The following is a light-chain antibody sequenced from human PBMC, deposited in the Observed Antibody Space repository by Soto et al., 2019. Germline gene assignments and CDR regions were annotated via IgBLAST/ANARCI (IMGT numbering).Light chain of an antibody. CDR2: GAS. V-gene: IGKV3-20*01. J-gene: IGKJ3*01. CDR1: QSVTNNF. Sequence: IVLTQSPGTLSLSPGERATLSCGASQSVTNNFLAWYQQKPGQAPRLLIYGASSRATGVPDRFSGSGSGTDFPLTISRLEPGDFAVYYCQQYGTPLFAVCPGTKVDIK. CDR3: QQYGTPLFA.